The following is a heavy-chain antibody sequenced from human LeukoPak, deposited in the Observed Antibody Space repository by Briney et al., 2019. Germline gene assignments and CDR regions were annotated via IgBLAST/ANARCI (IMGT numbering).Heavy chain of an antibody. V-gene: IGHV3-23*01. D-gene: IGHD3-22*01. CDR1: GFHFSGYW. CDR2: ISDSGGST. CDR3: AKRGVVIRVILVGFHKEAYYFDS. Sequence: GGSLRLSCSASGFHFSGYWMTWVRQAPGKGLEWVAGISDSGGSTNYADSVKGRFTISRDNPKNALYLQMNSLRAEDTAVYFCAKRGVVIRVILVGFHKEAYYFDSWGQGALVTVSS. J-gene: IGHJ4*02.